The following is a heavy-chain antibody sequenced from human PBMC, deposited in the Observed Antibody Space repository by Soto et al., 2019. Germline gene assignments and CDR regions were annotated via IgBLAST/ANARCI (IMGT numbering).Heavy chain of an antibody. J-gene: IGHJ5*02. V-gene: IGHV1-18*01. CDR1: GYTFTSYG. Sequence: QVQLVQSGAEVKKPGASVKVSCKASGYTFTSYGISWVRQAPGQGLEWMGWISAYNGNTNYAQKLQGRVPMTTDTPASTAYMEVRSLRSDDTAVYYCARSSGTSYIWFDPWGQGTLVTVSS. CDR2: ISAYNGNT. D-gene: IGHD1-26*01. CDR3: ARSSGTSYIWFDP.